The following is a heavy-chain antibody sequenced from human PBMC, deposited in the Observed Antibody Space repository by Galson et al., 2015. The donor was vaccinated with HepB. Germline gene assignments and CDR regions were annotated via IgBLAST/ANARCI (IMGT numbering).Heavy chain of an antibody. J-gene: IGHJ4*02. CDR3: AKGGGQWLVGIYLDY. CDR2: ISYDGSNK. D-gene: IGHD6-19*01. Sequence: SLRLSCAASGFTFSSYGMHWVRQAPGKELEWVAVISYDGSNKYYADSVKGRFTISRDNSKNTLYLQMDSLRAEDTAVYYCAKGGGQWLVGIYLDYWGQGTLVTVSS. V-gene: IGHV3-30*18. CDR1: GFTFSSYG.